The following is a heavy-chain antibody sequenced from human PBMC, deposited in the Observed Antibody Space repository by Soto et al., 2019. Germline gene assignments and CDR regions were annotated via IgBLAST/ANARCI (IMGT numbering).Heavy chain of an antibody. Sequence: QVQLVQSGAEVKKPGSSVKVSCKASGGTFSSYAISWVRQAPGQGLEWMGGIIPIFGTANYAQKFQGRVTITADKSTSTGYMELSSLRSEDTAVYYCAREGGGYYDSSGYYPGWGQGTLVTVSS. CDR3: AREGGGYYDSSGYYPG. CDR1: GGTFSSYA. D-gene: IGHD3-22*01. CDR2: IIPIFGTA. J-gene: IGHJ4*02. V-gene: IGHV1-69*06.